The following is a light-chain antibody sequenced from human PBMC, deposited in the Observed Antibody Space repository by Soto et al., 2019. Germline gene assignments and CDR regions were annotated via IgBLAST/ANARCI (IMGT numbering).Light chain of an antibody. V-gene: IGKV1-33*01. CDR2: DAS. CDR1: QGINNY. CDR3: QQYKSYPLT. Sequence: DIQMTQSPSSLSASVGDRVTITCQASQGINNYLNWYQQKLGKAPKLLIYDASNLEIGVPSRFSGSASGTDFTLTIFSLQPEDIATYYCQQYKSYPLTLGGGTKVDIK. J-gene: IGKJ4*01.